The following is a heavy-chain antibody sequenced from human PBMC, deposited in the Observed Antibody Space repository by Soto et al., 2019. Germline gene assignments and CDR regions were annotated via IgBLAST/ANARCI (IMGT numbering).Heavy chain of an antibody. CDR1: GDSVSNSGYY. CDR3: ARGSTWQGRDWFDP. V-gene: IGHV4-39*01. CDR2: VSFRGSK. J-gene: IGHJ5*02. Sequence: QLLLQESGPGLFKPSETLSLTCTVSGDSVSNSGYYWGWIRQSPGKRLEWIGSVSFRGSKYYNPPRRRRVTFSVDTSMTMISMKQRSVTAADTAVYYCARGSTWQGRDWFDPWGQGTLVTVSS. D-gene: IGHD6-13*01.